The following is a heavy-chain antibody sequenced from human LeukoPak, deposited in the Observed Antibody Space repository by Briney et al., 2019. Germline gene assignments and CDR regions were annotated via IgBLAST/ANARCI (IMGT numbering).Heavy chain of an antibody. CDR3: AKDRYYYDSSGYSIFDY. V-gene: IGHV3-30*02. J-gene: IGHJ4*02. D-gene: IGHD3-22*01. CDR1: GFTFSSYG. Sequence: PGGSLRLSCAASGFTFSSYGMHWVRQAPGKGLEWVAFIRYDGSNKYYADSVKGRFTISRDNSKNTLYLQMNSLRAEDTAVYYCAKDRYYYDSSGYSIFDYWGQGTLVTVSS. CDR2: IRYDGSNK.